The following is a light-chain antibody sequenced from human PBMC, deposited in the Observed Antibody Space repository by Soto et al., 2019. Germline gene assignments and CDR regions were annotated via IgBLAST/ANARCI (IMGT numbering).Light chain of an antibody. CDR1: RSVSTY. V-gene: IGKV3-11*01. J-gene: IGKJ3*01. CDR3: HQRSNWPPFT. Sequence: EVVLTQSPATLSLSPGESATLSCRARRSVSTYLAWYQQKPGQPPRLLIYGASNRATGTPARFSGSGSGTDFTLTISSQEPEDFAVYYCHQRSNWPPFTFGPGTKVEIK. CDR2: GAS.